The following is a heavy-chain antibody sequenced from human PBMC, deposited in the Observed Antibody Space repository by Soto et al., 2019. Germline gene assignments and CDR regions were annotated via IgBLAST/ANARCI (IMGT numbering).Heavy chain of an antibody. CDR1: GYTFTNYA. V-gene: IGHV1-3*01. D-gene: IGHD3-10*01. CDR2: INAAIGNT. Sequence: QVQLVQSGAEVKKPGASVKVSCKASGYTFTNYAMHWVRQAPGQRREWMGWINAAIGNTKYSQKFQGSDTITRDTSANTAYMELSSLRSEDTAVYYCARRNVYGSGSYSFDYWGQGTLVTVSS. CDR3: ARRNVYGSGSYSFDY. J-gene: IGHJ4*02.